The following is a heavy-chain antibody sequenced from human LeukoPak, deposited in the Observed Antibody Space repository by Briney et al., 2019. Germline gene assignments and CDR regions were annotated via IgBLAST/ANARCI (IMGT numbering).Heavy chain of an antibody. J-gene: IGHJ4*02. Sequence: SETLSLTCTVSGGSVSSGNYYWSWIRQPPGKGLEWIGFMSNSGHTDSNASLKSRVTISVDTSKNQFSLKLKSVTAADTAVYYCARVSVAGTGPDYWGQGTLVTVSS. CDR3: ARVSVAGTGPDY. CDR1: GGSVSSGNYY. CDR2: MSNSGHT. D-gene: IGHD6-13*01. V-gene: IGHV4-61*01.